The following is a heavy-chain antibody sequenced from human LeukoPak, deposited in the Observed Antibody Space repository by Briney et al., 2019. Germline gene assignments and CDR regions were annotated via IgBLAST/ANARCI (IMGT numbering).Heavy chain of an antibody. V-gene: IGHV3-7*04. CDR3: ARTIREQWLTIDY. D-gene: IGHD6-19*01. Sequence: PGGSLRLSCAASGFIFSSYELNWVRQAPGKGLEWVANIKQDGSAKYYVDSVKGRFTISRDNAKNSLYLQMNSLGAEDTAVYYCARTIREQWLTIDYWGQGTLVTFSS. J-gene: IGHJ4*02. CDR1: GFIFSSYE. CDR2: IKQDGSAK.